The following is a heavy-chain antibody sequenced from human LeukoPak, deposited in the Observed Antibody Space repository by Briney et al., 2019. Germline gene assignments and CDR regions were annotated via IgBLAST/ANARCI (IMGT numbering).Heavy chain of an antibody. CDR3: AKDRSEYDSLDY. CDR1: GFTFSSYA. Sequence: GGSLRLSCAASGFTFSSYAMSWVRQAPGKGLEWVSAISGSGGSTYYADSVKGRFTISRDNSKNTLYLQMSSLRAEDTAVYYCAKDRSEYDSLDYWGQGTLVTVSS. CDR2: ISGSGGST. D-gene: IGHD3-3*01. J-gene: IGHJ4*02. V-gene: IGHV3-23*01.